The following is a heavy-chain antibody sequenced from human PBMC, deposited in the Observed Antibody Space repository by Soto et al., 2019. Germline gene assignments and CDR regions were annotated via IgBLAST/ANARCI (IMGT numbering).Heavy chain of an antibody. J-gene: IGHJ5*02. D-gene: IGHD6-13*01. Sequence: GGSLRLSCAASGFTFDDYAMHWVRQAPGKGLEWVSGISWNSGSIAYADSVKGRFTISRDNAKNSLYLQMNSLRAEDTALYYCAKDCTISAAAWFVTWGQGTPVNVSS. CDR1: GFTFDDYA. CDR3: AKDCTISAAAWFVT. V-gene: IGHV3-9*01. CDR2: ISWNSGSI.